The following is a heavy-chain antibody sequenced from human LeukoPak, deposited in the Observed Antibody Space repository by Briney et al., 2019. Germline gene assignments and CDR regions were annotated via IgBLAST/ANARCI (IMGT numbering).Heavy chain of an antibody. Sequence: GGSLRLSCAASGFTFSSYEMNWVRQAPGKGLEWVSYISSSGSTIYYADSVKGRFTISRDNAKNSLYLQMNSLRAEDTAVYYCARPLSGYDIPPYMDVWGKGTTVTISS. D-gene: IGHD5-12*01. CDR1: GFTFSSYE. V-gene: IGHV3-48*03. J-gene: IGHJ6*03. CDR3: ARPLSGYDIPPYMDV. CDR2: ISSSGSTI.